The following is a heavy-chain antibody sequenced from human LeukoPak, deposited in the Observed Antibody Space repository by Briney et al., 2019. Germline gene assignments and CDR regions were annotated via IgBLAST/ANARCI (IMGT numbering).Heavy chain of an antibody. J-gene: IGHJ4*02. Sequence: GESLKISCKGSGYIFTSYWISWVGQLPGKGLEWMGIIYPGDSDTRYSPSFQGQVTISADKSISTAYPQWSSLKASDTAMYYCARQAAYSGGPMGYWGQGTLVTVSS. CDR1: GYIFTSYW. D-gene: IGHD1-26*01. CDR2: IYPGDSDT. CDR3: ARQAAYSGGPMGY. V-gene: IGHV5-51*01.